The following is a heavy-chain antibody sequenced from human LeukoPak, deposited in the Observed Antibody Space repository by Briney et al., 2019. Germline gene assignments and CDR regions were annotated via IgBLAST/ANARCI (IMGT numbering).Heavy chain of an antibody. V-gene: IGHV4-59*01. CDR1: GGSISSYY. D-gene: IGHD6-13*01. J-gene: IGHJ5*02. CDR3: ARASSWYGWFDP. CDR2: IYYSGST. Sequence: PSETLSLTCTVSGGSISSYYWSWIRQPPGKGLEWIGYIYYSGSTNYNPSLKSRVTISADTSKNQFSLKLSSVTAADTAVYYCARASSWYGWFDPWGQGTLVTVSS.